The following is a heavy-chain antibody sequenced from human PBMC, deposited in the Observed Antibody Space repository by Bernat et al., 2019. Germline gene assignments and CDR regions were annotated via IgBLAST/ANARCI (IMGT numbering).Heavy chain of an antibody. CDR2: ISSRSSYT. V-gene: IGHV3-11*05. J-gene: IGHJ6*03. CDR3: ARGTSTSAPYMDV. Sequence: QVQLVESGGGLVKPGGSLRLSCAASGFTFSDYYMSWIRQAPGKGLDWVSYISSRSSYTKYAYSVKGRFTISRDNAKNSLYLQMNSLRAADTAVYYCARGTSTSAPYMDVWGKGTTVTVSS. CDR1: GFTFSDYY.